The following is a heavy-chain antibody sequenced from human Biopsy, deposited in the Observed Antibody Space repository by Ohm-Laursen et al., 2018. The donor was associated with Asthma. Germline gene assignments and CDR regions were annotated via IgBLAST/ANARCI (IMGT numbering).Heavy chain of an antibody. CDR3: ARHWDWGSFFDY. D-gene: IGHD7-27*01. CDR1: GGSMSSSSYY. J-gene: IGHJ4*02. Sequence: GTLSLTWTVSGGSMSSSSYYWGWIRQPPGKGLEWMGSISYTGSAYHNPSLKSRVTISEDTSKNHFSLKLSSVTAADTAVYYCARHWDWGSFFDYWGQGTPVTVSS. V-gene: IGHV4-39*01. CDR2: ISYTGSA.